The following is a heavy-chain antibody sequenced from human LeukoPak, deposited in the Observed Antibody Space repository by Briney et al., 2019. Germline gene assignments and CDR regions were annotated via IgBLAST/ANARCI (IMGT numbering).Heavy chain of an antibody. V-gene: IGHV3-7*01. CDR1: GLMFSS. D-gene: IGHD2-21*01. CDR2: IKEDGSEK. Sequence: GGSLRLSCAASGLMFSSWVRQAPGKGLEWVANIKEDGSEKYYVDSVKGRFTISRDNAKNSLYLQMNSLRDEDTAVYYCVRGVGGADYWGQGTLVTVSS. J-gene: IGHJ4*02. CDR3: VRGVGGADY.